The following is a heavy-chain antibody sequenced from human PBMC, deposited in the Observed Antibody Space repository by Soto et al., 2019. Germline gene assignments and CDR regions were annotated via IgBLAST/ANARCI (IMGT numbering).Heavy chain of an antibody. J-gene: IGHJ4*02. CDR3: ARDQATTPWAFDY. D-gene: IGHD1-1*01. CDR1: ELNFRSYA. CDR2: ISYDGSNK. Sequence: QTVRTLRDSWAAAELNFRSYAMHWVRKAPGKGLEWVAVISYDGSNKYYADSVKGRFTISRDNSKNTLYLQMNSLRAEDTAVYYCARDQATTPWAFDYWGQRTLVPVSS. V-gene: IGHV3-30-3*01.